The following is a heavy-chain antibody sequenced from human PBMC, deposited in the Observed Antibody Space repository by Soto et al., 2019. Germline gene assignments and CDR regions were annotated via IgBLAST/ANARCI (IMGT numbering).Heavy chain of an antibody. J-gene: IGHJ3*02. D-gene: IGHD5-12*01. CDR3: ATDGPSNSGNLYAFDI. CDR1: GYTLTNYG. V-gene: IGHV1-18*04. Sequence: ASVKVSCKASGYTLTNYGVTWVRQAPGQGLEWLGRVTPYKADTNSAQNLQGRVTMATDTSTNTAYLELRSLRSDDTAVYFCATDGPSNSGNLYAFDIWGQGTMVTVS. CDR2: VTPYKADT.